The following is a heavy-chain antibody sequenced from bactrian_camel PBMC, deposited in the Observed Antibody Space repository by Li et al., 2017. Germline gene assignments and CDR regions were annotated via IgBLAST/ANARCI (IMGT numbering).Heavy chain of an antibody. V-gene: IGHV3S40*01. CDR3: GKSDSGSWVDFGY. CDR1: GFTFSNYG. CDR2: INNGGGST. Sequence: VQLVESGGGLVQPGGSLRLSCSASGFTFSNYGMAWVRQAPGKGLEWVSCINNGGGSTYYTDSVKGRFTISRDNARNTLYLQLNSLETEDTAMYYCGKSDSGSWVDFGYWGQGTQVTVS. D-gene: IGHD6*01. J-gene: IGHJ6*01.